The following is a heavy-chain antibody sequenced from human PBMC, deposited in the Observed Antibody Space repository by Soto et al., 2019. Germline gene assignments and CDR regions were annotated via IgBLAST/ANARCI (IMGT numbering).Heavy chain of an antibody. V-gene: IGHV1-18*01. Sequence: QGQLVRSGGEAKKPGASVKVSCKASGYTFTRYGISWVRQAPGQGLEWMGWISGYNGDTNYAQKFQGRVTMTIDTSTSTAYMELRSLTSDDTAVYYCAKNGQPPYYYYCMDVWCQGTTVTVSS. CDR2: ISGYNGDT. D-gene: IGHD2-8*01. CDR3: AKNGQPPYYYYCMDV. CDR1: GYTFTRYG. J-gene: IGHJ6*02.